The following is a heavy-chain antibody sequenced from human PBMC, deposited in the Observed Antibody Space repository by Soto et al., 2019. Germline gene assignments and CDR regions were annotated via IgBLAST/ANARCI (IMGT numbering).Heavy chain of an antibody. CDR1: GGTFSSYR. CDR3: ARDLPSLEVRSYGIDV. D-gene: IGHD3-10*01. V-gene: IGHV1-69*06. J-gene: IGHJ6*02. Sequence: QVQLVQSGAEVKKPGSSVKVSCKVSGGTFSSYRISWVRQAPGQGLEWMGGITPVIGTPDYAQKFRGRVTVTADRSTSTAYMELSRLRSEDTAVYYCARDLPSLEVRSYGIDVWGQGTTVTVSS. CDR2: ITPVIGTP.